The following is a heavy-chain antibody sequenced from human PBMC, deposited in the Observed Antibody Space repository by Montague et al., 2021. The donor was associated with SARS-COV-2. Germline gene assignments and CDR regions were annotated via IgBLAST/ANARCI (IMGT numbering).Heavy chain of an antibody. V-gene: IGHV4-4*07. J-gene: IGHJ2*01. CDR2: IYTGGYV. Sequence: SETLSFTCSVSGDSISRYYWSWIRQSDGKGLEWIGRIYTGGYVNYNPALQSRVSMSVDTSKSQVSLNVTSVTAADTAVYYCARAIWHLDVWGRGTLVTVSS. CDR3: ARAIWHLDV. CDR1: GDSISRYY.